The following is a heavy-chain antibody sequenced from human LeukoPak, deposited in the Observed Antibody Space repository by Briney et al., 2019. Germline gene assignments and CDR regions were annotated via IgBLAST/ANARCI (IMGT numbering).Heavy chain of an antibody. V-gene: IGHV3-74*01. Sequence: GGSLRLSCAASGFTFSSYSMNWVRQVPGKGLVWVSRIDLAGEYTTYADSVKGRFTISRDNAKNTLYLQMNSLRAEDTAVYYCASGNSHAFDIWGQGTMVTVSS. J-gene: IGHJ3*02. CDR2: IDLAGEYT. CDR3: ASGNSHAFDI. CDR1: GFTFSSYS.